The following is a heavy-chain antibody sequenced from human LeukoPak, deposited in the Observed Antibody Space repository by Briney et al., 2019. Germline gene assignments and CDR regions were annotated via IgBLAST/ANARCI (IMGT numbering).Heavy chain of an antibody. CDR1: GGSISSHY. V-gene: IGHV4-59*08. Sequence: KPSETLSLTCTVSGGSISSHYWSWIRQPPGKGLEWIGYMYYSGSTNYNYNPSLKSRVTISVDTSKNQFSLKLSSVTAADTAVYYCARGGTMTTVPLWGQGTLVTVSS. CDR2: MYYSGST. J-gene: IGHJ4*02. D-gene: IGHD4-17*01. CDR3: ARGGTMTTVPL.